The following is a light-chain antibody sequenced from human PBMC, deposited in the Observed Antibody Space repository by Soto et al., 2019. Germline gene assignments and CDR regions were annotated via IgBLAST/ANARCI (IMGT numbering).Light chain of an antibody. CDR1: QSVSSY. Sequence: DIQMTQSPSSLSASVGDRVTITWRASQSVSSYLSWYQKKQGKAPNLLIYAASNLQSGVPSRLSGSGYGTDLTLTISSIKPEDFETYYCQQSYNTVWTFGQGTKVDIK. J-gene: IGKJ1*01. V-gene: IGKV1-39*01. CDR2: AAS. CDR3: QQSYNTVWT.